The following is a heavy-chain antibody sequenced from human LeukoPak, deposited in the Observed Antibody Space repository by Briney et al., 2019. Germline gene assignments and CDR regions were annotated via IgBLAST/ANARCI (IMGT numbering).Heavy chain of an antibody. CDR2: IIPIFGTA. V-gene: IGHV1-69*13. CDR3: ARGEMATSTGIDY. J-gene: IGHJ4*02. Sequence: GASVKVSCKVSGYTLTELSMHWVRQAPGKGLEWMGGIIPIFGTANYAQKFQGRVTITADESTSTAYMELSSLRSEDTAVYYCARGEMATSTGIDYWGQGTLVTASS. CDR1: GYTLTELS. D-gene: IGHD5-24*01.